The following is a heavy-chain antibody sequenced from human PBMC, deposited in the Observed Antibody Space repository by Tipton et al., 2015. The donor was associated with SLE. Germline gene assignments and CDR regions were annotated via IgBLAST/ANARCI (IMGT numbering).Heavy chain of an antibody. CDR1: GDSISSTKW. CDR3: ARVAGWIEDAFDI. CDR2: IYHSGST. D-gene: IGHD2-2*03. Sequence: TLSLTCAISGDSISSTKWWTWVRQAPGKGLEWIGEIYHSGSTDYNPSLKSRVTISVDTSKNQFSLKLSSVTAADTAVYYCARVAGWIEDAFDIWGQGTMVTVSS. J-gene: IGHJ3*02. V-gene: IGHV4-4*02.